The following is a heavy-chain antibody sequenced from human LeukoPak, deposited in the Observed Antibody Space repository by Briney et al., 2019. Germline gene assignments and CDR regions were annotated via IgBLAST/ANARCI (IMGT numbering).Heavy chain of an antibody. J-gene: IGHJ4*02. V-gene: IGHV1-69*13. D-gene: IGHD3-10*01. Sequence: GASVKVSCKASGGTFISYAISWVRQAPGQGLEWMGGIIPIFGTANYAQKFQGRVTITADESTSTAYMELSSLRSEDTAVYYCARVSEMRWFGELDYWGQGTLVTVSS. CDR1: GGTFISYA. CDR2: IIPIFGTA. CDR3: ARVSEMRWFGELDY.